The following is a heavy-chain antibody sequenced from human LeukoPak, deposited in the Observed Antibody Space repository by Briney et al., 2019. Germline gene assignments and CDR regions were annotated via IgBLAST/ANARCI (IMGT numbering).Heavy chain of an antibody. CDR3: AREGLVRIVASLYYYYGMDV. V-gene: IGHV4-34*01. Sequence: HPSETLSLTCAVYGGSFSGYYWSWIRQPPGKGLEWIGEINHSGSTNYNPSLKSRVTISVDTSKNQFSLKLSSVTAADTAVYYCAREGLVRIVASLYYYYGMDVWGQGTTVTVSS. CDR1: GGSFSGYY. J-gene: IGHJ6*02. CDR2: INHSGST. D-gene: IGHD5-12*01.